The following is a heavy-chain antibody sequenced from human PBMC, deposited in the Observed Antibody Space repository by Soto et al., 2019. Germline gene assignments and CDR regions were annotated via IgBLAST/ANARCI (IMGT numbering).Heavy chain of an antibody. D-gene: IGHD5-12*01. CDR3: AKAPRGEMATD. Sequence: QVQLVQSGGEVKKPGASVTVSCKASGYTFINYHITWVRQAPGQGIEWMAWINTYNGMTDYAQRFQGRVTMTRDTSTSTAYLELRNLGSDDTAVYFCAKAPRGEMATDWGQGTVVTVSS. J-gene: IGHJ4*02. CDR2: INTYNGMT. CDR1: GYTFINYH. V-gene: IGHV1-18*01.